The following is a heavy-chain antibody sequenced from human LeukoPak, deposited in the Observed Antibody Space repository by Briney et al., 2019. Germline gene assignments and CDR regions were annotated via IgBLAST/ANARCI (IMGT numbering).Heavy chain of an antibody. CDR2: IRRKTDGGTA. Sequence: GGSPRLSCKAPGFPFPNAWMSWVRQAPGKGLEGVCRIRRKTDGGTADYAAPVMGRFTTSRDDSNNTLYLQMNSLKTEDTAVYYCISGFCSSASCYAWGRGTLVIVSS. D-gene: IGHD2-2*01. CDR1: GFPFPNAW. CDR3: ISGFCSSASCYA. V-gene: IGHV3-15*01. J-gene: IGHJ4*02.